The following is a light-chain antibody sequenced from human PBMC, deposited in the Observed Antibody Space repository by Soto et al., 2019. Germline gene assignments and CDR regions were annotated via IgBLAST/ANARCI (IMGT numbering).Light chain of an antibody. CDR2: GAS. J-gene: IGKJ1*01. Sequence: EIVLTQSPGTLSLSPGERGTLSCRASQSLASSHLAWYQQKPGQAPRLLIYGASSRATSIPDRFSGSGSGTDFILTISRLEPEDFAVYYCQQYDNSPWTFGQGTKVEIK. V-gene: IGKV3-20*01. CDR1: QSLASSH. CDR3: QQYDNSPWT.